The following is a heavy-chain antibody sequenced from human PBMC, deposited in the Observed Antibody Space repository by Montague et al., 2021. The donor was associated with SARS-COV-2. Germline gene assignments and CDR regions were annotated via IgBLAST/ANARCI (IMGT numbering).Heavy chain of an antibody. D-gene: IGHD6-19*01. Sequence: SLRLSCAASGFTFSNYGMHWVRQAPGKGLEWVAVVWYDGSYKYYSDSVXGLFSISRDNSKNTLYLQMNSLRAEDTAVYYCAKNLQPYSSGWYYFDYWGQGTLVTVSS. CDR3: AKNLQPYSSGWYYFDY. J-gene: IGHJ4*02. V-gene: IGHV3-33*06. CDR1: GFTFSNYG. CDR2: VWYDGSYK.